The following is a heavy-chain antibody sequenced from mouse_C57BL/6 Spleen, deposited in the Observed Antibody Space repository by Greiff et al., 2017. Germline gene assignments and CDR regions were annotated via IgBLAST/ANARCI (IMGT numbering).Heavy chain of an antibody. V-gene: IGHV1-69*01. D-gene: IGHD1-1*01. CDR3: ARAYGSSYGYFDV. CDR1: GYTFTSYW. Sequence: QVQLQQPGAELVMPGASVKLSCKASGYTFTSYWMHWVKQRPGQGLEWIGEIDPSDSYTNYNQKFKGKSTLTVDKSSSPAYMQLSSLTSEDSAVYYGARAYGSSYGYFDVWGTGTTVTVSS. CDR2: IDPSDSYT. J-gene: IGHJ1*03.